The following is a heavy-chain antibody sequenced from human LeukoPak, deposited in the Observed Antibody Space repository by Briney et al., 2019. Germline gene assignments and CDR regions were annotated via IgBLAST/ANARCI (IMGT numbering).Heavy chain of an antibody. Sequence: ASVKVCCKASGYTFTGYYMHWERQAPGQGLEWMGWINPNSGGTNYAQKFQGRVTMTRDTSISTAYMELSRLRSDDTAVYYCATHPRGSGWYYGMDVWGQGTTVTVSS. CDR2: INPNSGGT. J-gene: IGHJ6*02. CDR3: ATHPRGSGWYYGMDV. CDR1: GYTFTGYY. D-gene: IGHD6-19*01. V-gene: IGHV1-2*02.